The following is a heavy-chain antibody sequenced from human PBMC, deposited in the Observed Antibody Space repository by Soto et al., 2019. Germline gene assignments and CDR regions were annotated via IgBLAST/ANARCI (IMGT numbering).Heavy chain of an antibody. Sequence: GGSLRLSCAASGFTFSSFDMSWGRQAPGKGLEWVSGISGRGATSYYTDSVKGRFTISRDNSKNTLYLQMNSLRAEDTAVYYCALQQWLRSDFDYWGQGTPVTVSS. D-gene: IGHD6-19*01. CDR3: ALQQWLRSDFDY. V-gene: IGHV3-23*01. CDR1: GFTFSSFD. J-gene: IGHJ4*02. CDR2: ISGRGATS.